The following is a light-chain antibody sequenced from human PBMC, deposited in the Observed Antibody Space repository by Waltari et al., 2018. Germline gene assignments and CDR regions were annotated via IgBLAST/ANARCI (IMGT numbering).Light chain of an antibody. CDR1: SLRTYS. Sequence: SSELTQDPAVSVALGQTVRITCQGESLRTYSADWYQQRPGQAPILVLFSTDDRPSGIPDRFSGSSSRDTASLTITGTQAEDEADYYCASRDPTANAVVFGGGTKLTVL. V-gene: IGLV3-19*01. CDR2: STD. J-gene: IGLJ2*01. CDR3: ASRDPTANAVV.